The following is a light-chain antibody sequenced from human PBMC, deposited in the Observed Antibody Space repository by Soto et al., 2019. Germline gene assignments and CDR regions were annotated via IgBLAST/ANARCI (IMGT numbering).Light chain of an antibody. CDR1: SGHSNYV. V-gene: IGLV4-69*01. Sequence: QSVLTQSPSASASLGASVKLTCTLSSGHSNYVIAWHQQQPEKGPRYLMKVNSDGSHNKGDGIPDRFSGSGSGAERHLTITSLQSEDEADYYCQTWDTGIQVFGGGTTLTVL. CDR3: QTWDTGIQV. CDR2: VNSDGSH. J-gene: IGLJ3*02.